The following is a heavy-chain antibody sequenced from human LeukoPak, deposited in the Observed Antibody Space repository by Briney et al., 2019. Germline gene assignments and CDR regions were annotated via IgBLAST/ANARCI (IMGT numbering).Heavy chain of an antibody. CDR3: ARDFLWGSGSR. Sequence: GGSLRLSCAASGFTFSSYEMNWVRQAPGKGLVWVSRISTDGSSASYADFVKGRFTISRDNAKNTLFLQMNSLRAEDTAVYYCARDFLWGSGSRWGQGTLVTVSS. CDR2: ISTDGSSA. CDR1: GFTFSSYE. D-gene: IGHD3-10*01. J-gene: IGHJ4*02. V-gene: IGHV3-74*01.